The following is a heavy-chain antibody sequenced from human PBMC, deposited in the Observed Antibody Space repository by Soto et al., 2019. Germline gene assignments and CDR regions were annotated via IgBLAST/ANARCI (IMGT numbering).Heavy chain of an antibody. Sequence: GGSLRLSCAASGFTFSSYSMDWVRQAPGKGLEWVSSISSSSSYIYYADSVKGRFTISRDNAKNSLYLQMNSLRAEDTAVYYCARDGYRSRPLGPFESWGQGTMVT. D-gene: IGHD6-13*01. V-gene: IGHV3-21*01. CDR3: ARDGYRSRPLGPFES. CDR1: GFTFSSYS. J-gene: IGHJ3*02. CDR2: ISSSSSYI.